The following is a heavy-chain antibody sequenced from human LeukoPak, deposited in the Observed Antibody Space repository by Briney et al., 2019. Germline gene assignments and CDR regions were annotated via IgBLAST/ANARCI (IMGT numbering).Heavy chain of an antibody. CDR2: INSYNTNT. CDR1: GCTFTSYG. CDR3: ARDSPRRGGDYRLDY. V-gene: IGHV1-18*01. J-gene: IGHJ4*02. Sequence: ASVKVSCKASGCTFTSYGISWVRQAPGQGLEWMGWINSYNTNTNYAQKLQGRVTMTTDTSTSTAYMELRSLRSDDTAVYYCARDSPRRGGDYRLDYWGQGTLVTVSS. D-gene: IGHD2-21*02.